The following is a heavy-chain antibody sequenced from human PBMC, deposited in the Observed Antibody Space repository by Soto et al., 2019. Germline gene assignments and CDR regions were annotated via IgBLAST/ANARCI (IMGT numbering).Heavy chain of an antibody. CDR3: AKDYSNYAFCSGYGNWFAP. CDR1: GAAIRSFG. J-gene: IGHJ5*02. D-gene: IGHD3-3*01. V-gene: IGHV3-30*18. Sequence: LILCKAAAGAAIRSFGGGGVSRALGKGLVCVAVISYDGSNKYYADSVKGRFTISRDNSKNTLYLQMNSLRAEDTAVYYCAKDYSNYAFCSGYGNWFAPWGQGPLVTVSS. CDR2: ISYDGSNK.